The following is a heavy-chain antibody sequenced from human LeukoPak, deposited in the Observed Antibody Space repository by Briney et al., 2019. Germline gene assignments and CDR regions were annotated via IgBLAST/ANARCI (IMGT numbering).Heavy chain of an antibody. CDR2: IYHSGST. J-gene: IGHJ6*04. CDR3: ARAYCSGGSCYIGYYYYGMDV. Sequence: SGTLSLTCAVSGGSISSSNWWSWVRQPPGKGLEWFGEIYHSGSTNYNPSLKSRVTISVDKSKNQFSLKLSSVTAADTAVYYCARAYCSGGSCYIGYYYYGMDVWGKGTTVTVSS. CDR1: GGSISSSNW. V-gene: IGHV4-4*02. D-gene: IGHD2-15*01.